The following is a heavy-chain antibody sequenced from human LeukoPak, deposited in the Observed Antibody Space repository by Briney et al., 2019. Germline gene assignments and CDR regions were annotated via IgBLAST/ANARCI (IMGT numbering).Heavy chain of an antibody. Sequence: GGSLRLSCAASGFTFSSYSMNWVRQAPGKGLEWVSSISTSSSYIYYADSVKGRFTISRDNAKNSLYLQMNSLRAEDTAVYYCARDLTTVTTPAAFDIWGQGTMVTVSS. CDR3: ARDLTTVTTPAAFDI. D-gene: IGHD4-17*01. J-gene: IGHJ3*02. V-gene: IGHV3-21*01. CDR1: GFTFSSYS. CDR2: ISTSSSYI.